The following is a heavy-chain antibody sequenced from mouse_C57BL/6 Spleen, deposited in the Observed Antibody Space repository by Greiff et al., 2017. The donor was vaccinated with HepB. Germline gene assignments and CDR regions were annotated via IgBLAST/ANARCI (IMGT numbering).Heavy chain of an antibody. CDR1: GYTFTDYY. J-gene: IGHJ3*01. CDR3: ARGTTVPFAY. D-gene: IGHD1-1*01. V-gene: IGHV1-26*01. CDR2: INPNNGGT. Sequence: VQLQQSGPEPVKPGASVKISCKASGYTFTDYYMNWVKQSHGKSLEWIGDINPNNGGTSYNQKFKGKATLTVDKSSSTAYMELRSLTSEDSAVYYCARGTTVPFAYWGQGTLVTVSA.